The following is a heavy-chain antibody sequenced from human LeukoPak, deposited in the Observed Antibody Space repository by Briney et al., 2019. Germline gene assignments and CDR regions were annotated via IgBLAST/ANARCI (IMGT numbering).Heavy chain of an antibody. CDR3: ARSTYATSSYYSV. Sequence: PSETLSLTRSVSGVSITHHFWSWIRQPPGKGLEGIGYISDSGSATYSPSLKSRVTISLDVSKKQFSLNLSSVSPADTAVYFCARSTYATSSYYSVWGPGTLVTVS. CDR2: ISDSGSA. V-gene: IGHV4-59*11. CDR1: GVSITHHF. J-gene: IGHJ4*02. D-gene: IGHD3-22*01.